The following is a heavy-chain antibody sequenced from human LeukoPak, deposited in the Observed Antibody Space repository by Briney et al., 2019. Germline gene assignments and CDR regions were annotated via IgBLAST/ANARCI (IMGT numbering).Heavy chain of an antibody. CDR1: GGTFSSYA. Sequence: ASVKVSCKASGGTFSSYAISWVRQAPGQGLEWMGGIIPIFGTANYAQKFQGRVTITADKSTSTAYMELSSLRSEDTAVYYCARDDGYYYDSSGYYTATGYWGQGTLVTVSS. J-gene: IGHJ4*02. CDR2: IIPIFGTA. V-gene: IGHV1-69*06. CDR3: ARDDGYYYDSSGYYTATGY. D-gene: IGHD3-22*01.